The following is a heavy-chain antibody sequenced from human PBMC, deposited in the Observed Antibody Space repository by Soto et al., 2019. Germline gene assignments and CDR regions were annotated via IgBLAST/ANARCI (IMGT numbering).Heavy chain of an antibody. CDR1: GGSISSSSYY. J-gene: IGHJ4*02. CDR3: ARLEEEQQLVLFDY. Sequence: SETLSLTCTVSGGSISSSSYYWGWIRQPPGKGLEWIGSIYYRESTYYNPSLKSRVTISVDTSKNQFSLKLSSVTAADTAVYYCARLEEEQQLVLFDYWGQGTLVTVSS. D-gene: IGHD6-13*01. CDR2: IYYREST. V-gene: IGHV4-39*01.